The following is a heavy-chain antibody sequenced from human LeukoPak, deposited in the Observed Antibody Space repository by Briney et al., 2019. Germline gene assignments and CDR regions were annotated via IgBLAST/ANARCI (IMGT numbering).Heavy chain of an antibody. J-gene: IGHJ1*01. Sequence: SETLSLTCTVSGGSISGYSWSWIRQPPGKGLEWIGCRYVGGRDLYNPSLRGRVTISVDASEKQISLSLRSVTAADTAMYYCANTTRVAPDGRAEYFQHWGQGTLAIVSS. V-gene: IGHV4-59*03. CDR2: RYVGGRD. D-gene: IGHD5-12*01. CDR3: ANTTRVAPDGRAEYFQH. CDR1: GGSISGYS.